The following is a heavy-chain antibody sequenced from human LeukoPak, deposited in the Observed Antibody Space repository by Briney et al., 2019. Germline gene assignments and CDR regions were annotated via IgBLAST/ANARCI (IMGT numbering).Heavy chain of an antibody. Sequence: SETLSLTCAVYGGSFSGYYWSWIRQPPGKGLEWIGEINHSGSTNYNPSLKSRVTISVDTSKNQFSLKLSSVTAADTAVYYCARRGRDYYGSGSYYRNNWFDPWGQGTLVTVSS. J-gene: IGHJ5*02. D-gene: IGHD3-10*01. CDR2: INHSGST. CDR3: ARRGRDYYGSGSYYRNNWFDP. V-gene: IGHV4-34*01. CDR1: GGSFSGYY.